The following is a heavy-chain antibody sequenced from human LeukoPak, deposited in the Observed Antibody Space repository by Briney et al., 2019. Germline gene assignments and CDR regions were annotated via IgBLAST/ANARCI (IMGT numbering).Heavy chain of an antibody. CDR2: IYYTGST. Sequence: SETLSLTCTVSGGSISSSTYSWGCIRQPPGKGLEWIGSIYYTGSTYYNSSLKSRVTISVDTSKNQFSLKLSSVTAADTAVYYCARQIGLNWFDPWGQGTLVIVSS. J-gene: IGHJ5*02. CDR1: GGSISSSTYS. V-gene: IGHV4-39*01. CDR3: ARQIGLNWFDP.